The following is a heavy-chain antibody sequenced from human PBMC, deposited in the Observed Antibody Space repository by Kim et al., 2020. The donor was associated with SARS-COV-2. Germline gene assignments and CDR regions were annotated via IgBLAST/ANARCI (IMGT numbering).Heavy chain of an antibody. J-gene: IGHJ4*02. CDR3: ARRRYSYGPFDY. V-gene: IGHV4-39*01. Sequence: YNNPSLKRRVTISVDTSKIQFSLKLSSVTAADTAVYYCARRRYSYGPFDYWGQGTLVTVSS. D-gene: IGHD5-18*01.